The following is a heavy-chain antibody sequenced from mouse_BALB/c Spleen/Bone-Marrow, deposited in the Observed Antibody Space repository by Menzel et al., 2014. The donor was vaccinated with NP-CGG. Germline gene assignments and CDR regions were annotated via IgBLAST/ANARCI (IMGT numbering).Heavy chain of an antibody. D-gene: IGHD1-1*01. CDR2: IDPANGNT. Sequence: VQLQQPGAELVRPGASVKLSCTASGFNIKDTYMHWVKQRPEQGLEWIGRIDPANGNTKYDPKFQGKATITADTSSNTAYLQLNSLTSEDTAVYYCARDYYGTRYYFDYWGQGTTLTVSS. CDR1: GFNIKDTY. V-gene: IGHV14-3*02. CDR3: ARDYYGTRYYFDY. J-gene: IGHJ2*01.